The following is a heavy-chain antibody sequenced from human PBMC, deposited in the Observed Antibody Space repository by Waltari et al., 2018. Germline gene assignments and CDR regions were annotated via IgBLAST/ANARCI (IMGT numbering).Heavy chain of an antibody. J-gene: IGHJ6*02. D-gene: IGHD6-19*01. CDR1: GFTFSSYG. Sequence: QVQLVESGGGVVQPGGSLRLSCAASGFTFSSYGMHWVRKAPGKGLEWVAFIRYDGSNKYYADSVKGRFTISRDNSKNTLYLQMNSLRAEDTAVYYCAKEQGTAVAGGQYYGMDVWGQGTTVTVSS. CDR2: IRYDGSNK. CDR3: AKEQGTAVAGGQYYGMDV. V-gene: IGHV3-30*02.